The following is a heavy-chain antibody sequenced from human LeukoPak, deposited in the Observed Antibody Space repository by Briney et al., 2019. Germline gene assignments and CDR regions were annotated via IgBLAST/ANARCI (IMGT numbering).Heavy chain of an antibody. Sequence: ASVKVSCKASGYTFTSYAMNWVRQAPGQGLEWMGWINTNTGNPTYAQGFTGRFVFSLDTSVSTAYLQISSLKAEDTAVYYCARDLGDILTGYFLGSDYWGQGTLVTVSS. D-gene: IGHD3-9*01. V-gene: IGHV7-4-1*02. J-gene: IGHJ4*02. CDR2: INTNTGNP. CDR3: ARDLGDILTGYFLGSDY. CDR1: GYTFTSYA.